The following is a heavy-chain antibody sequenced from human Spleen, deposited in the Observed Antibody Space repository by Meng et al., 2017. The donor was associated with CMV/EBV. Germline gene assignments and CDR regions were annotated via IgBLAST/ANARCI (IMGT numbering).Heavy chain of an antibody. J-gene: IGHJ5*02. D-gene: IGHD2-2*01. CDR3: ARDVSAPIAVEPAARRWFDP. CDR2: INSDGSST. CDR1: GFTFSTYW. V-gene: IGHV3-74*01. Sequence: GGTLRLSCAASGFTFSTYWMHWVRQAPGKGLVWVSRINSDGSSTSYAGFVKGRFTISRDNAKNTLYLQMNSLRAEDTATYYCARDVSAPIAVEPAARRWFDPWGQGTLVTVSS.